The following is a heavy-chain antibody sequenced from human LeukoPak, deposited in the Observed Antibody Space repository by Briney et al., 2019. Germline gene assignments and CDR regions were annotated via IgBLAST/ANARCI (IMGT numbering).Heavy chain of an antibody. V-gene: IGHV3-33*01. Sequence: PGGSQRLSCAASGFTFSSYGMHWVRQAPGKGLEWVAVIWYDGSNKYYADSVKGRFTISRDNSKNTLYLQMNSLRAEDTAVYYCARDFKRMAAAGPFDYWGQGTLVTVSS. CDR3: ARDFKRMAAAGPFDY. J-gene: IGHJ4*02. CDR1: GFTFSSYG. CDR2: IWYDGSNK. D-gene: IGHD6-13*01.